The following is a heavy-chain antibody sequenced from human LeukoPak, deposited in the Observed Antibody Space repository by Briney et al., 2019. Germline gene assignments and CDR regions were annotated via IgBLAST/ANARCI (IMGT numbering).Heavy chain of an antibody. CDR1: GGSISSGDYY. J-gene: IGHJ4*02. V-gene: IGHV4-30-4*08. D-gene: IGHD6-13*01. CDR3: ARGSDSSSWFRMYYFDY. Sequence: SETLSLTCTVSGGSISSGDYYWRWIRQPPGKGLEWIGYIYYSGSTYYNPSLKSRVTISVDTSKNQFSLKLSSVTAADTAVYYCARGSDSSSWFRMYYFDYWGQGTLVTVSS. CDR2: IYYSGST.